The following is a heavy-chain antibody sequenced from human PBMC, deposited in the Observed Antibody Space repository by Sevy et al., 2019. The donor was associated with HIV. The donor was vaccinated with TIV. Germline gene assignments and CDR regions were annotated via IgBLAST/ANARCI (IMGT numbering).Heavy chain of an antibody. D-gene: IGHD2-2*02. Sequence: GGSRRLSCAASGFTFNTNSMNWVRQAPGKGLEWVSSISSSSTYIYYADSVKGRFTISRDNAKNSLYLQMNSLRAEDTAVYYCSRDLVLPTTIDYFYYGMDVWGQGTTVTVSS. CDR2: ISSSSTYI. J-gene: IGHJ6*02. CDR3: SRDLVLPTTIDYFYYGMDV. CDR1: GFTFNTNS. V-gene: IGHV3-21*01.